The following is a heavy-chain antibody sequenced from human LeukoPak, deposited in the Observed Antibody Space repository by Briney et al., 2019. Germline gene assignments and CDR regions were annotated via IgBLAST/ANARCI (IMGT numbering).Heavy chain of an antibody. CDR1: GGSISSYY. Sequence: SETLSLTCTVSGGSISSYYWSWIRQPAGKGLEWIGRIYTSGSTSYNPSLKSRVTISVDMSKNQFSLKLNSVTAADSAVYYCAREIGSDGYNYVDYWGQGTLVTVSS. CDR2: IYTSGST. D-gene: IGHD5-24*01. CDR3: AREIGSDGYNYVDY. V-gene: IGHV4-4*07. J-gene: IGHJ4*02.